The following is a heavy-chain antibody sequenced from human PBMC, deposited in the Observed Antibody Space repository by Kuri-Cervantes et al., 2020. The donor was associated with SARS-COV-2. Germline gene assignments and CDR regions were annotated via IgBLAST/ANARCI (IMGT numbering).Heavy chain of an antibody. D-gene: IGHD3/OR15-3a*01. Sequence: GGSLRLSCAVSGFNFSRTDMHWVRQAPGKGLEWVAFISNDGKKIKYMASGTGRFTISRDNSQDTLYLQMESLTNEDTAVYYCARDSEGKYDLWSGYQYYYFYGMDVWGQGTAVTVSS. CDR1: GFNFSRTD. V-gene: IGHV3-30*03. J-gene: IGHJ6*02. CDR3: ARDSEGKYDLWSGYQYYYFYGMDV. CDR2: ISNDGKKI.